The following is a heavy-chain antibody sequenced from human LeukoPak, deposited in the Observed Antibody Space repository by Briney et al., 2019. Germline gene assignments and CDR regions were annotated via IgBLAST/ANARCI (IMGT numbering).Heavy chain of an antibody. J-gene: IGHJ4*02. V-gene: IGHV3-21*01. CDR1: GFTFSSYS. CDR3: ARDLWFGELFQPFDY. CDR2: ISSSSTYI. D-gene: IGHD3-10*01. Sequence: GGSLRLSCAASGFTFSSYSMNWDRQAPGKGLEWVSSISSSSTYIYYADSVKGRFTISRDNAKNSLYLQMDSLRAEDTAVYYCARDLWFGELFQPFDYWGQGTLVTVSS.